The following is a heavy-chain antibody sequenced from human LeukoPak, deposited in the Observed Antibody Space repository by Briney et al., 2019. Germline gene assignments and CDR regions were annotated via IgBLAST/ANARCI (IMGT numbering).Heavy chain of an antibody. CDR1: GGSFSGYY. J-gene: IGHJ5*02. V-gene: IGHV4-34*01. CDR3: AGGVEPVGATRLNWFDP. CDR2: INHSGST. Sequence: SETLSLTCAVYGGSFSGYYWSWIRQPPGKGLEWIGEINHSGSTNYNPSLKSRVTISVDTSKNQFSLKLSSVTAADTAVYYCAGGVEPVGATRLNWFDPWGQGTLVTVSS. D-gene: IGHD1-26*01.